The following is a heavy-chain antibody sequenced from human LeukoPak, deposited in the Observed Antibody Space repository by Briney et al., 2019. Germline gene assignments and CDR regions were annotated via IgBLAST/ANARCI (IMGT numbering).Heavy chain of an antibody. Sequence: PGGSLRLSCAASGVTFSSYAMSWVRQAPGKGLEWVSSISSSSTYIYYANSVKGRFTISRDNAKNSLYLQMNSLRAEDTAVYYCARAVASTSSYYFGFYYWGQGTLVTVSS. D-gene: IGHD3-22*01. CDR2: ISSSSTYI. V-gene: IGHV3-21*01. CDR3: ARAVASTSSYYFGFYY. CDR1: GVTFSSYA. J-gene: IGHJ4*02.